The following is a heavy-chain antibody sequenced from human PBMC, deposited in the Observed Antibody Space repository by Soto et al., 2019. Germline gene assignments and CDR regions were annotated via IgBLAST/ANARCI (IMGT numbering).Heavy chain of an antibody. CDR2: ISSSSSYI. V-gene: IGHV3-21*01. CDR1: GFTFSSYS. CDR3: ARAMITFGGVIVYYFDY. D-gene: IGHD3-16*02. J-gene: IGHJ4*02. Sequence: EVQLVESGGGLVKPGGSLRLSCAASGFTFSSYSMNWVRQAPWKGLEWVSSISSSSSYIYYADSVKGRFTISRDNAKNSLYLQRNRLRAEDTAVYYWARAMITFGGVIVYYFDYWGQGTLVTVSS.